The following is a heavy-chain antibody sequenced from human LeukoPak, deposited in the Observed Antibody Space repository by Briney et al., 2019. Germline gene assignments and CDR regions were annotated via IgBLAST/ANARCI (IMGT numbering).Heavy chain of an antibody. D-gene: IGHD3-22*01. V-gene: IGHV3-23*01. CDR1: GFTFSSYA. CDR2: ISGSGGST. J-gene: IGHJ4*02. CDR3: AREEYYDSSGYYSSANY. Sequence: GGSLRLSCAASGFTFSSYAMSWVRQAPGKGLEWVSAISGSGGSTYYADSVKGRFTISRDNSKNTLYLQMNSLRAEGTAVYYCAREEYYDSSGYYSSANYWGQGTLVTVSS.